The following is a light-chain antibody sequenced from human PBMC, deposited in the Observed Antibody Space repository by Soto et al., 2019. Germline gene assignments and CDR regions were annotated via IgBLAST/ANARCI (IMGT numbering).Light chain of an antibody. Sequence: DIVMTQSADSLSVSLGERATINFKSSQVVLYSSNNKNYLAWYQQKPGQPPKLLIYWASTRESGVPDRFSGSGSGTDFTLTISSLQAEDVAVYYCQQYYSTPLTFGGGTKVDIK. V-gene: IGKV4-1*01. CDR2: WAS. CDR1: QVVLYSSNNKNY. J-gene: IGKJ4*01. CDR3: QQYYSTPLT.